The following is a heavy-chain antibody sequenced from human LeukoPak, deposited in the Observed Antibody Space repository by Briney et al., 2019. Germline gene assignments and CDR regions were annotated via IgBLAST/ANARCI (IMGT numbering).Heavy chain of an antibody. Sequence: ASVKVSCKVSGYTLTELSMHWVRQAPGKGLEWMGGFDPEDGETIYAQKFQGRVTMTEDTSTDTAYMELSSLRSEDTAVYYCATLGKRRSLNAFDIWGQGTMVTVSS. D-gene: IGHD3-3*01. V-gene: IGHV1-24*01. CDR1: GYTLTELS. J-gene: IGHJ3*02. CDR3: ATLGKRRSLNAFDI. CDR2: FDPEDGET.